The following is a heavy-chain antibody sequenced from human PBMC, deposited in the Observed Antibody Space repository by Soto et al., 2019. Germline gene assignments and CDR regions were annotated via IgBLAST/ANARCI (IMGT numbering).Heavy chain of an antibody. J-gene: IGHJ6*02. CDR1: GGSISSGDYY. CDR3: AGDRMVRGVGHYYYYGMDV. Sequence: QVQLQESGPGLVKPSQTLSLTCTVSGGSISSGDYYWSWIRQPPGKVLEWIGYIYYSGSTDYNPSFKSAVTISVETSKNHFSLKLSSVTAADTAVYYWAGDRMVRGVGHYYYYGMDVWGQGTTVTVSS. V-gene: IGHV4-30-4*01. CDR2: IYYSGST. D-gene: IGHD3-10*01.